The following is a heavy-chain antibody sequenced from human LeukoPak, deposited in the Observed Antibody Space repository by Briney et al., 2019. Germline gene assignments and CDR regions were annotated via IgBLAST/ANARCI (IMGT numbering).Heavy chain of an antibody. CDR1: GFTFSNSA. Sequence: PGGSLRLSCTASGFTFSNSAMSWVRQAPGKGLEWVSDIIGSGGSTYYADSVKGRFTISRDNSKNTLYLQMNSLRAGDTAIYYCAKDYYDSYYFDSWGQGTLVTVSS. CDR3: AKDYYDSYYFDS. CDR2: IIGSGGST. V-gene: IGHV3-23*01. D-gene: IGHD3-22*01. J-gene: IGHJ4*02.